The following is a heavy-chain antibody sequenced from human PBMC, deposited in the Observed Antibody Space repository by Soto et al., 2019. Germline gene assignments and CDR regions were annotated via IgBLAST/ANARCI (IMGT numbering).Heavy chain of an antibody. CDR2: LYSGGGT. V-gene: IGHV3-66*01. J-gene: IGHJ4*02. D-gene: IGHD4-17*01. CDR1: LFIVSDNY. Sequence: EVRLVQSGGGLVQPGGSLRLSCAASLFIVSDNYMSWVRQAPGKGLEWVSLLYSGGGTDYAESVKGRFTISRDNSKNTLYLQVNSLTAWDTGIYYCATRMTTAAYWGQGTVVTVSS. CDR3: ATRMTTAAY.